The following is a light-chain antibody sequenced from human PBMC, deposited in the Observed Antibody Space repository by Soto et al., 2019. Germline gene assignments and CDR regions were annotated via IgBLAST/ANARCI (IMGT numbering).Light chain of an antibody. J-gene: IGKJ4*01. Sequence: IQMTQSPSSLSAYVGDGVTITFRASQDISSHLAWYQQKPGRAPELLIYSASTLQSGVPSRFSGSGPGTDFTLTISSLQHEDFATYYCQQLSNYPSSFGGGTNVDIK. CDR1: QDISSH. V-gene: IGKV1-9*01. CDR3: QQLSNYPSS. CDR2: SAS.